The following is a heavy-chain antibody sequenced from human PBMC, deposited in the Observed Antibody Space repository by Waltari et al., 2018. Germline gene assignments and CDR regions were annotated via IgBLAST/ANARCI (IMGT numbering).Heavy chain of an antibody. CDR2: ISGSGGST. CDR3: ARHSEQGMATIHYFDY. CDR1: GFTFSSYA. J-gene: IGHJ4*02. D-gene: IGHD5-12*01. Sequence: EVQLLESGGGLVQPGGSLRLSCAASGFTFSSYAMSWVRQAPGKGLEWVSAISGSGGSTYYADSVKGRFTISRDNSKNTLYLQMNSLRAEDTAVYYCARHSEQGMATIHYFDYWGQGTLVTVSS. V-gene: IGHV3-23*01.